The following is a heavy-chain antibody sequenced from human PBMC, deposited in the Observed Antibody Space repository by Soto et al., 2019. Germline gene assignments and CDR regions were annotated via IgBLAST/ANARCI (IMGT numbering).Heavy chain of an antibody. CDR3: GTTFEY. D-gene: IGHD1-26*01. CDR1: GFTFSNFW. Sequence: GGAPRPSCAASGFTFSNFWMHWVRQVPGEGLVWVTSINNDGSRTWYADSVRGRIAMSRDNARNLVYSQMNSLRAEDTAVYYCGTTFEYWGQGALVTVSS. J-gene: IGHJ4*02. CDR2: INNDGSRT. V-gene: IGHV3-74*01.